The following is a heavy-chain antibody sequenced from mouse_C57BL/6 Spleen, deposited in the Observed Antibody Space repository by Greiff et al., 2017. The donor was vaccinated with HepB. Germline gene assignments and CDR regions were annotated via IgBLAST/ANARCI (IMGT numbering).Heavy chain of an antibody. CDR3: ASPIGTGYYYAMDY. Sequence: QVQLQQPGAELVKPGASVKLSCKASGYTFTSYWMHWVKQRPGRGLEWIGRIDPNSGGTKYNEKFKSKATLTVDKPSSTAYMQLSSLTSEDSAVYYCASPIGTGYYYAMDYWGQGTSVTVSS. CDR2: IDPNSGGT. CDR1: GYTFTSYW. D-gene: IGHD4-1*01. V-gene: IGHV1-72*01. J-gene: IGHJ4*01.